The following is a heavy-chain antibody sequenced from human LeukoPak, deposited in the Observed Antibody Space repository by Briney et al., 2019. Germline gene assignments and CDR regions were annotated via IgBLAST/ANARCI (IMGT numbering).Heavy chain of an antibody. CDR1: GFAISTYA. V-gene: IGHV3-21*04. CDR3: ARQLGYCAAGTCYFDS. Sequence: GGSLRLSCAASGFAISTYAMAWVRQAPGKGLEWISSLSSGRSPSYSDSLEGRLTMSSDNARNSLYLQMDNLRGEDTAMYYCARQLGYCAAGTCYFDSWGHGTQVTVSS. CDR2: LSSGRSP. J-gene: IGHJ4*01. D-gene: IGHD2-8*02.